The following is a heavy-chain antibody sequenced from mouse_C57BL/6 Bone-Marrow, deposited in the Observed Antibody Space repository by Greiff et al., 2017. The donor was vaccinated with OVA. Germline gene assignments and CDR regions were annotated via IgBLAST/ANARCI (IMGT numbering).Heavy chain of an antibody. Sequence: EVQVVESGGGLVQSGRSLRLSCATSGFTFSDFYMEWVRQAPGKGLEWIAASRNKANDYTTEYSASVKGRFIVSRDTSQSILYLQMNALRAEDTAIYYCARDRSYYGSSHWYFDVWGTGTTVTVSS. J-gene: IGHJ1*03. CDR1: GFTFSDFY. CDR3: ARDRSYYGSSHWYFDV. CDR2: SRNKANDYTT. V-gene: IGHV7-1*01. D-gene: IGHD1-1*01.